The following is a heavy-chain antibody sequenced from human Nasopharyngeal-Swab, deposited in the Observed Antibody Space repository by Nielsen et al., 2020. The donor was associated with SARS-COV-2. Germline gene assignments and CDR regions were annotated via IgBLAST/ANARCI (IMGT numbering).Heavy chain of an antibody. D-gene: IGHD3-3*01. V-gene: IGHV3-9*01. J-gene: IGHJ6*02. CDR2: ISWNSGSV. CDR3: ARDLWEGKRWSGSYYYYGMDV. CDR1: GFTFDDYA. Sequence: GGSLRLSCAASGFTFDDYAMPWVRQAPGKGLDRDSGISWNSGSVGYADSVKGRFTISRDNAKNTLYLQMNSLRAEDTALYYCARDLWEGKRWSGSYYYYGMDVWGQGTTVTVSS.